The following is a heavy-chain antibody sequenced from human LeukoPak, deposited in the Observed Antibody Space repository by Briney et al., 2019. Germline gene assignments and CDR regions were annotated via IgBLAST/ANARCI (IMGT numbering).Heavy chain of an antibody. Sequence: GSLRLSCAASGFTFDDYGMSWVRQAPGKGLEWVSGINWNGGSTGYADSVEGRFTISRDNAKNSLYLQMNSLRAEDTALYHCARDPTLFGVVINYMDVWGKGTTVTVSS. CDR1: GFTFDDYG. J-gene: IGHJ6*03. V-gene: IGHV3-20*01. CDR2: INWNGGST. CDR3: ARDPTLFGVVINYMDV. D-gene: IGHD3-3*01.